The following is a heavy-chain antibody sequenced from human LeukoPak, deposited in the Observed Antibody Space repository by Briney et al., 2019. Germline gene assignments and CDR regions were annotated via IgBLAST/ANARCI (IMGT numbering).Heavy chain of an antibody. V-gene: IGHV3-23*01. CDR1: EFSFSSYA. D-gene: IGHD6-13*01. CDR2: IIASGGST. CDR3: ARQYSTATDY. Sequence: GGSLRLSCVASEFSFSSYAMTWVRQAPGKGLEWVSGIIASGGSTYYADSVKGRFTISRDNSQNTLYLQMNSLRAEDTALYYCARQYSTATDYWGQGTLVTVSS. J-gene: IGHJ4*02.